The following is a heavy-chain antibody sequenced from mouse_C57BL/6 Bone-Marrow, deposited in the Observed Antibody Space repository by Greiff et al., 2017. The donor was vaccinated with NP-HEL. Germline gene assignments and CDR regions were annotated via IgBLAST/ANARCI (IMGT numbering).Heavy chain of an antibody. D-gene: IGHD2-4*01. V-gene: IGHV1-80*01. CDR2: IYPGDGDT. CDR1: GYAFSSYW. CDR3: ARGGYYDYWFAY. J-gene: IGHJ3*01. Sequence: VHLVESGAELVKPGASVKISCKASGYAFSSYWMNWVKQRPGKGLEWIGQIYPGDGDTNYNGKFKGKATLTADKSSSTAYMQLSSLTSEDSAVYFCARGGYYDYWFAYWGQGTLVTVSA.